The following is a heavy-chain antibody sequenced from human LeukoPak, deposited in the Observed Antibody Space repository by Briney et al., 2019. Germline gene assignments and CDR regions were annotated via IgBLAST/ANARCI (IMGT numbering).Heavy chain of an antibody. J-gene: IGHJ4*02. Sequence: GGSLRLSCAASGYTFNNYAMSWVRRAPGKGLEWVSAISGGGGSTYYADSVKGRFTISRDNSKDTLYLQMNSLRAEDTAVYYCAKGINSFFFDYWGRGTLVTVSS. CDR2: ISGGGGST. CDR1: GYTFNNYA. V-gene: IGHV3-23*01. CDR3: AKGINSFFFDY. D-gene: IGHD2/OR15-2a*01.